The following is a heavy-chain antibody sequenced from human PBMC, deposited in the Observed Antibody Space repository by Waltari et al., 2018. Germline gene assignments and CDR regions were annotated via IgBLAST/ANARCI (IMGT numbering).Heavy chain of an antibody. CDR1: GIIVSANY. D-gene: IGHD4-17*01. CDR2: MYSAGRT. Sequence: EVQLVESGGGLIQPGGSLRLSCAASGIIVSANYMNWVRQAPGKGQQWVSVMYSAGRTYYADSVKGRFTISRDNTKNTVYLQMNNLKTEDTAVYYCARPGEGPSSHWGQGTLVTVSS. V-gene: IGHV3-53*01. CDR3: ARPGEGPSSH. J-gene: IGHJ4*02.